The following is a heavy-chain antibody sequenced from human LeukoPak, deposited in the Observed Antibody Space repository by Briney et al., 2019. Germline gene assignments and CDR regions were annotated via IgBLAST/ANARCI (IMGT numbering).Heavy chain of an antibody. CDR3: ARVSVTSRNDY. J-gene: IGHJ4*02. Sequence: GGSLRLSCAASGFTFRSYEMSWVRQAPGKGLEWLSYISSSGNTIYYADSVKGRFTISRDNAKNSLYLQMNSLRAEETAVYYCARVSVTSRNDYWGQGTLVTVSS. CDR2: ISSSGNTI. D-gene: IGHD2-21*02. CDR1: GFTFRSYE. V-gene: IGHV3-48*03.